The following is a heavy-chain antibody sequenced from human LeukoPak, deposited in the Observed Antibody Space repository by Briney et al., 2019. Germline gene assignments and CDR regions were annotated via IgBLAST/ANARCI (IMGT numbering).Heavy chain of an antibody. J-gene: IGHJ4*02. CDR1: GYTFTGHY. CDR3: ARKTSSGWELDY. Sequence: AASVKVSCKASGYTFTGHYMHWVRQAPGQGLEWMGWINPNSGDSSYAQKFQGRVAVTRDTSISTAYLELSRLRSDDTAVYFCARKTSSGWELDYWGQGTLVTVPS. V-gene: IGHV1-2*02. CDR2: INPNSGDS. D-gene: IGHD6-19*01.